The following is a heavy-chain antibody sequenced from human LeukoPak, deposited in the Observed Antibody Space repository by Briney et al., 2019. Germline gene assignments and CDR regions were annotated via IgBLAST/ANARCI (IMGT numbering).Heavy chain of an antibody. CDR1: GFTFSSYG. CDR2: IWDDGSSK. V-gene: IGHV3-33*06. Sequence: GRSLRLSCAASGFTFSSYGMHWARQAPGKGLEWVAVIWDDGSSKYYGDSVKGRFTISRDNSKNTLYLQMNSLRAEDTAVYYCAKPTRGSGSFLIVFWGQGTLVTVSS. J-gene: IGHJ4*02. D-gene: IGHD1-26*01. CDR3: AKPTRGSGSFLIVF.